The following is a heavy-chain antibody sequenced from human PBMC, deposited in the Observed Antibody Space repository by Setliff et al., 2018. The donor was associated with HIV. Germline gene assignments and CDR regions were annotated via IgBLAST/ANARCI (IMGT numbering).Heavy chain of an antibody. CDR1: GYAISSGYY. J-gene: IGHJ3*01. Sequence: SETLSLTCAVSGYAISSGYYWSWIRQAPGKGLEWVGSVDFRGNSSANPSLKSRLMISVDTSKNRLSLKLTSVTAADTAVYFCARAGYNLWSGYDAFDVWGQGTLVTVSS. V-gene: IGHV4-38-2*01. D-gene: IGHD3-3*01. CDR3: ARAGYNLWSGYDAFDV. CDR2: VDFRGNS.